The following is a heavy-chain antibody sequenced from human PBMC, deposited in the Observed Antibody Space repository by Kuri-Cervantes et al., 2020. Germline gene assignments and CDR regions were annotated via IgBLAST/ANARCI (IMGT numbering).Heavy chain of an antibody. D-gene: IGHD4-17*01. V-gene: IGHV3-30*02. J-gene: IGHJ4*02. CDR2: IRFDGSIG. Sequence: GESLKISCAASGFTSSNHGIHWVRQPLGKGLEWVTFIRFDGSIGYYADSVEGRFTISRDNAKNSLYLQMNSLRAEDTALYYCARNKYTYGDFVGYWGQGTLVTVSS. CDR1: GFTSSNHG. CDR3: ARNKYTYGDFVGY.